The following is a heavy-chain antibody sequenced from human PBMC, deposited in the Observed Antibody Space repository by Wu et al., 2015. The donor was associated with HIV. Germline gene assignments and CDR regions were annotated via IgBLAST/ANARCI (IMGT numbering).Heavy chain of an antibody. CDR1: GYILSKLS. CDR2: IIPLFGSA. V-gene: IGHV1-69*05. CDR3: ARGFSSTWYDYYDC. Sequence: QVQLVQSGAEIKKPGASVKVSCKVSGYILSKLSIHWVRQAPAKGLEWMGGIIPLFGSAYSAQRFQDRLTVTTDDSTATAYMELSSLTSDDTAVYYCARGFSSTWYDYYDCWGQGTLVTVSS. J-gene: IGHJ4*02. D-gene: IGHD6-13*01.